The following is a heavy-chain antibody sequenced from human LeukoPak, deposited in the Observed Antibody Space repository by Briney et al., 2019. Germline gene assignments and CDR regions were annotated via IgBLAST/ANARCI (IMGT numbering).Heavy chain of an antibody. CDR2: IYSGGST. J-gene: IGHJ3*02. V-gene: IGHV3-53*01. D-gene: IGHD2-2*02. CDR1: GFTVSSNY. Sequence: GGSLRLPCAASGFTVSSNYMSWVRQAPGKGLERVSVIYSGGSTYYADSVRGRFTISRDNSKNTLYLQMNSLRAEDTAVYYCARSGGCSSTSCYSRLDAFDIWGQGTMVTVSS. CDR3: ARSGGCSSTSCYSRLDAFDI.